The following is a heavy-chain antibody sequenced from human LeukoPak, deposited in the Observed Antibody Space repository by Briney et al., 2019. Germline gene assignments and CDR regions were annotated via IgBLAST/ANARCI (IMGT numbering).Heavy chain of an antibody. CDR1: GGSISSSSYY. CDR3: ARGPLWFGELFHDY. Sequence: SETLSLTCTVSGGSISSSSYYWGWIRQPPGKGLEWIGGIYYSGSTYYNPSLKSRVTISVDTSKNQFSLKLSSVTAADTAVYYCARGPLWFGELFHDYWGQGTLVTVSS. CDR2: IYYSGST. V-gene: IGHV4-39*07. D-gene: IGHD3-10*01. J-gene: IGHJ4*02.